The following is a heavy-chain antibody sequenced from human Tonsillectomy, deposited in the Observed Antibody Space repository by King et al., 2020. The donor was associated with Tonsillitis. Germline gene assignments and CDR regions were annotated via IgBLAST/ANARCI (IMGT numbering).Heavy chain of an antibody. V-gene: IGHV4-61*02. D-gene: IGHD2/OR15-2a*01. CDR2: IYSSGST. J-gene: IGHJ5*02. CDR1: GVSISSGIYY. Sequence: VQLQESGPGLVKPSQTMSLTCTVSGVSISSGIYYWSWIRQPAGKGLEWIGRIYSSGSTNYNPSLKSRVTISVDTSKNQVSLKLNSVTAADTAVYYCAREYYQYSFDPWGQGTLVTVSS. CDR3: AREYYQYSFDP.